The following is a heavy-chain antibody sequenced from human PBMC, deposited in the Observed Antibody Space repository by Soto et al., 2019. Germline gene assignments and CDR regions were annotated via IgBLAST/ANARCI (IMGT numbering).Heavy chain of an antibody. J-gene: IGHJ4*02. Sequence: QLQLVESGGGVVHPGRSLRLSCAASGFTFSSYGMHWVRQAPGKGLEWVAIIWYDGSKKYYADSVKGRFTISRDNSKNTLLLQMNSLSADDTAVYYCARPYFHGGKDWFFDYWGQGTLVTVSS. V-gene: IGHV3-33*01. CDR2: IWYDGSKK. D-gene: IGHD3-9*01. CDR1: GFTFSSYG. CDR3: ARPYFHGGKDWFFDY.